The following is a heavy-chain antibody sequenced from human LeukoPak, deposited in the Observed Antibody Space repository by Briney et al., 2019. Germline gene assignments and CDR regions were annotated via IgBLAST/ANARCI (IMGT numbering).Heavy chain of an antibody. Sequence: PGGSLRLSCAASGFIFSSHGMHWVRQAPGKGLEWVAVISYDGSNKYYADSVKGRFTISRDNSKNTLYLQMNSLRAEDTAVYYCAKGVVPAAIRLTLLDWGQGTLVTVSS. D-gene: IGHD2-2*02. J-gene: IGHJ1*01. V-gene: IGHV3-30*18. CDR3: AKGVVPAAIRLTLLD. CDR1: GFIFSSHG. CDR2: ISYDGSNK.